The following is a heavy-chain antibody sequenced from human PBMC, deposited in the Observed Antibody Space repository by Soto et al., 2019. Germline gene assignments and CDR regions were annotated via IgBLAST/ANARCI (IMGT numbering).Heavy chain of an antibody. CDR3: ARGYCSGGSCGGAPSWFDP. Sequence: GGSLRLSCAASGFTFSSYSMNWVRQAPGKGLEWVSSISSSSSYIYYADSVKGRFTISRDNAKNSLYLQMNSLRAEDTAVYYCARGYCSGGSCGGAPSWFDPWGQGTLVTVSS. CDR1: GFTFSSYS. J-gene: IGHJ5*02. D-gene: IGHD2-15*01. CDR2: ISSSSSYI. V-gene: IGHV3-21*01.